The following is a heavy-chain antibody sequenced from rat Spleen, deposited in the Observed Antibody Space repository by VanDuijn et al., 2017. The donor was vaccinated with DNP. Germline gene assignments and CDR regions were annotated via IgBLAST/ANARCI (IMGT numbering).Heavy chain of an antibody. D-gene: IGHD1-2*01. CDR3: ARLGVAAISTFLTLFDY. CDR2: ISSGGGGT. CDR1: GFTFSSFP. V-gene: IGHV5-25*01. J-gene: IGHJ2*01. Sequence: EVQLVESGGGLVQPGRSLKLSCAASGFTFSSFPMAWVRQAPKKGLEWVASISSGGGGTYYRDSVKGRFTISRDNAKSTLYLQMDSLRSEDTATYYCARLGVAAISTFLTLFDYWGQGVMVTVSS.